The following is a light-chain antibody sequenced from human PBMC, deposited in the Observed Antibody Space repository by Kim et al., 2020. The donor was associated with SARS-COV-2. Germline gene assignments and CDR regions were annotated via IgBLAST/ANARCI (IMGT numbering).Light chain of an antibody. CDR3: CSYAGSYTVV. J-gene: IGLJ2*01. Sequence: GQSVTISCTGTSSDVGGYNYVSWYQQHPGKAPKLMIYDVSKRPSGVPDRFSGSKSGNMASLTISGLQAEDEADYYCCSYAGSYTVVFGGGTQLTVL. V-gene: IGLV2-11*01. CDR1: SSDVGGYNY. CDR2: DVS.